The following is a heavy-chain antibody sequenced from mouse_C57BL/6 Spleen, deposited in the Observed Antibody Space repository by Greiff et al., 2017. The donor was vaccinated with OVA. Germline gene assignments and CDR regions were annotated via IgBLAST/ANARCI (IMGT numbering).Heavy chain of an antibody. J-gene: IGHJ1*03. CDR2: ISSGGSYT. CDR1: GFTFSSYG. V-gene: IGHV5-6*01. CDR3: ARGNWDDWYFDV. Sequence: EVKLQESGGDLVKPGGSLKLSCAASGFTFSSYGMSWVRQTPDKRLEWVATISSGGSYTYYPDSVKGRFTISRDNAKNTLYLQMSSLKSEDTAMYYCARGNWDDWYFDVWGTGTTVTVSS. D-gene: IGHD4-1*01.